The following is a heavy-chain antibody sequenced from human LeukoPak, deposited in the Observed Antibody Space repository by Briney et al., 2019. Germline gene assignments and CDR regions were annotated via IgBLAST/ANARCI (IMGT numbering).Heavy chain of an antibody. D-gene: IGHD3-10*01. V-gene: IGHV3-9*01. J-gene: IGHJ4*02. CDR3: AKDSSLYYYGSGSTPRGFDY. CDR1: GFTFDDYA. Sequence: SLRLSCAASGFTFDDYAMHWVRQAPGKGLEWVSGISWNSGSIGYADSVKDRFTISRDNAKNSLYLQMNSLRAEDTALYYCAKDSSLYYYGSGSTPRGFDYWGQGTLATVSS. CDR2: ISWNSGSI.